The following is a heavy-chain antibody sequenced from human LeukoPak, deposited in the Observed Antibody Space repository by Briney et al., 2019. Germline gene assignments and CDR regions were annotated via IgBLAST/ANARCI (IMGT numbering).Heavy chain of an antibody. J-gene: IGHJ4*02. V-gene: IGHV1-18*01. CDR2: ISAYNGNT. CDR3: ASSYCSGGSCPGDFDY. CDR1: GYTFTSYG. D-gene: IGHD2-15*01. Sequence: ASVKVSCKASGYTFTSYGISWVRQAPGQGLEWMGWISAYNGNTNSAQKLQGRVTMTTDTSTSTAYMELRSLRSDDTAVYYCASSYCSGGSCPGDFDYWGQGTLVTVSS.